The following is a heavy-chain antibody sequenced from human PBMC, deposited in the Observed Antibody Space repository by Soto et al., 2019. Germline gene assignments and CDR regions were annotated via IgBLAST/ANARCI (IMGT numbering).Heavy chain of an antibody. Sequence: GGSLRLSCSASGFTFSSYAMHWVRQAPGKGLEYVSAISSNGGSTYYADSVKGRFTISRDNSKNTLYLQMSSLRAEDTAVYYCVKDIGEAAAEGDWFDPWGQGTLVTVSS. CDR2: ISSNGGST. V-gene: IGHV3-64D*08. J-gene: IGHJ5*02. CDR3: VKDIGEAAAEGDWFDP. CDR1: GFTFSSYA. D-gene: IGHD6-13*01.